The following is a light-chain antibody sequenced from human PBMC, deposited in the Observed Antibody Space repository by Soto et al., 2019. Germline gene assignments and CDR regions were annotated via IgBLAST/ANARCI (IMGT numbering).Light chain of an antibody. CDR3: QHYDHLPIT. CDR2: DAS. CDR1: QDITNY. Sequence: DIQMTQSPSSLSASVGDRVTITCQASQDITNYLNWYQQKPGKAPRLLLYDASSLERGVPSRFSGSGSGTDFTFTISSLQPEDIATYYCQHYDHLPITFGQGTRLEIK. V-gene: IGKV1-33*01. J-gene: IGKJ5*01.